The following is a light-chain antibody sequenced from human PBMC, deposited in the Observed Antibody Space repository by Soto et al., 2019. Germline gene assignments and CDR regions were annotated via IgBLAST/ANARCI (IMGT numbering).Light chain of an antibody. CDR1: QSIHSY. CDR3: QQSYNAPRT. J-gene: IGKJ3*01. CDR2: GAS. V-gene: IGKV1-39*01. Sequence: DIQMTQSPSSLSAFVGDTVSITCRASQSIHSYLNWYQQKPGKAPKLLIYGASSLQSGVPSRFSGRGSGTDFTLTISSLQPEDFATYYCQQSYNAPRTFGPGTKVDIK.